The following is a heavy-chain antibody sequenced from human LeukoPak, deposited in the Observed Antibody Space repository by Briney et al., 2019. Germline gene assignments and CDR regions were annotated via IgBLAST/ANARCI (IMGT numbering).Heavy chain of an antibody. CDR3: ARKANYMAEFDY. V-gene: IGHV4-59*01. J-gene: IGHJ4*02. D-gene: IGHD1-7*01. CDR1: GGSISSYY. CDR2: IYYSGST. Sequence: TSETLSLTCTVSGGSISSYYWSWIRQPPGKGLEWIGYIYYSGSTNCNPSLKSRVTISVDTSKNQFSLKLSSVTAADTAVYYCARKANYMAEFDYWGQGTLVTVSS.